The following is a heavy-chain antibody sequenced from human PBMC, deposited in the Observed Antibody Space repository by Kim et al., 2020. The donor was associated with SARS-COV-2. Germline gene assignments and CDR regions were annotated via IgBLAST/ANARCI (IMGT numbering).Heavy chain of an antibody. J-gene: IGHJ6*02. CDR1: GGSISSSSYY. D-gene: IGHD3-22*01. CDR2: IYYSGST. V-gene: IGHV4-39*01. CDR3: ASEHYYDSSGSPYGMDV. Sequence: SETLSLTCTVSGGSISSSSYYWGWIRQPPGKGLEWIGSIYYSGSTYYNPSLKSRVTISVDTSKNQFSLKLSSVTAADTAVYYCASEHYYDSSGSPYGMDVWGQGTTVTVSS.